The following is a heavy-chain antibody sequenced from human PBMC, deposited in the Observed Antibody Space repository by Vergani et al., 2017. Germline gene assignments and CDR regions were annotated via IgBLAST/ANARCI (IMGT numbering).Heavy chain of an antibody. Sequence: VQLVESGGGVVQPGRSLRLSCAASGFTFGSYGMPWFRKAPGRGLEGVAVISDEGSNTYYADSMKGQFTISRDTANTTLYLKMNSLRAEDTAVYYCAKERITIFGVSISGGDGMDVWGQGTTVTVS. CDR3: AKERITIFGVSISGGDGMDV. V-gene: IGHV3-30*18. CDR1: GFTFGSYG. CDR2: ISDEGSNT. J-gene: IGHJ6*02. D-gene: IGHD3-3*01.